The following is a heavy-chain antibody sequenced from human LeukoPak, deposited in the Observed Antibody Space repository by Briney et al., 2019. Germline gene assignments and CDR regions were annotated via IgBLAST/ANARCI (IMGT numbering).Heavy chain of an antibody. CDR3: AKELTTIVDYYYGMDV. V-gene: IGHV3-30-3*01. CDR2: ISYDGSNK. CDR1: GFTFSSYA. J-gene: IGHJ6*02. Sequence: PGGSLRLSCAASGFTFSSYAMHWVRQAPGKGLEWVAVISYDGSNKYYADSVKGRFTISRDNSKNTLYLQMNSLRAEDTAVYYCAKELTTIVDYYYGMDVWGQGTTVTVSS. D-gene: IGHD4-4*01.